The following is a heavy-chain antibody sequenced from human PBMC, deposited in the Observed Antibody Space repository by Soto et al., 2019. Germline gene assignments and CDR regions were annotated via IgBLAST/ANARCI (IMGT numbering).Heavy chain of an antibody. CDR2: VSGSGGST. Sequence: EVQLLESGGGLEQPGGSLRLSCAASGFTFSSYAMRWVRQAPGTGLEWVSAVSGSGGSTYYADSVKGRFTVSRDNSKNTLYLQMNSRRAEDTAVYYCARRGPGPYFDYWGQGTLVTVSS. D-gene: IGHD2-8*02. CDR1: GFTFSSYA. J-gene: IGHJ4*02. V-gene: IGHV3-23*01. CDR3: ARRGPGPYFDY.